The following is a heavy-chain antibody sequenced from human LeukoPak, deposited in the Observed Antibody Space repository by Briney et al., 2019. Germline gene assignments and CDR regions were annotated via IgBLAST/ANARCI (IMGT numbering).Heavy chain of an antibody. Sequence: PAESLRLSCAASGVTVSTNHMSWVRQAPGMGLEWVSFISAGGSITYYADSVKGRFTISRDNSKSTLYVQMNSLRAEDTAVYYCAKDHSSRAYDLWGQGTLVTVSS. D-gene: IGHD6-13*01. CDR3: AKDHSSRAYDL. CDR2: ISAGGSIT. J-gene: IGHJ5*02. CDR1: GVTVSTNH. V-gene: IGHV3-23*01.